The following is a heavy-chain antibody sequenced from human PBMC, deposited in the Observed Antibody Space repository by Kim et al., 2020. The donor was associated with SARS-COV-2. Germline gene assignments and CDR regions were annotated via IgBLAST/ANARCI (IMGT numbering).Heavy chain of an antibody. CDR1: GGSFSGYY. J-gene: IGHJ4*02. Sequence: SETLSLTCAVYGGSFSGYYWSWIRQPPGKGLEWIGEINHSGSTNYNPSLKSRVTISVDTSKNQFSLKLSSVTAADTAVYYCARGQWLLLRFDYWGQGTLVTVSS. CDR2: INHSGST. CDR3: ARGQWLLLRFDY. D-gene: IGHD6-19*01. V-gene: IGHV4-34*01.